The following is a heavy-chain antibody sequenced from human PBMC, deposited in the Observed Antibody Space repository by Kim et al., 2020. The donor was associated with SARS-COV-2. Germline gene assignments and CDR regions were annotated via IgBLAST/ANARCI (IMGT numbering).Heavy chain of an antibody. CDR2: ISPSGDKT. V-gene: IGHV3-23*01. J-gene: IGHJ4*02. Sequence: GGSLRLSCAASGFTFSNYAMSWVRQAPGKGLEWVSAISPSGDKTYYAGSVKGRFTISRDNSKYTLSLQMSSLTAEDTAKYYCAQEGQQLGGGPWIDYWGPGTRVTVSS. D-gene: IGHD6-13*01. CDR1: GFTFSNYA. CDR3: AQEGQQLGGGPWIDY.